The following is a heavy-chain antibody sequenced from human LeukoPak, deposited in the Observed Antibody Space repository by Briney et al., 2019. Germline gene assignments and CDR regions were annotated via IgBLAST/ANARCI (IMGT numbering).Heavy chain of an antibody. J-gene: IGHJ5*02. Sequence: SETLSLTCAVYGGSFSGYYWSWIRQPPGKGLERIGQINHSGSTHYNPSLKRRVTISVDTSKNQFSLKLSSVTAADTAVYYCARPLHGSGSYYAFDPWGQGTLVTVSS. D-gene: IGHD3-10*01. CDR3: ARPLHGSGSYYAFDP. CDR1: GGSFSGYY. CDR2: INHSGST. V-gene: IGHV4-34*01.